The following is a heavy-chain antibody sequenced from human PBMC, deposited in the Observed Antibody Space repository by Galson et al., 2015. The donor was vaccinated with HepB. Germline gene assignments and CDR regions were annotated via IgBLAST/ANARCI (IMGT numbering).Heavy chain of an antibody. D-gene: IGHD6-6*01. Sequence: SVKVSCKASGGTFSSYAISWVRQAPGQGLEWMGGIIPIFGTANYAQKFQGRVTITADESTSTAYMELSSLRSEDTAVYYCASPRAYSSSFHYYYYGMDVWGQGTTVTVSS. CDR2: IIPIFGTA. CDR1: GGTFSSYA. J-gene: IGHJ6*02. V-gene: IGHV1-69*13. CDR3: ASPRAYSSSFHYYYYGMDV.